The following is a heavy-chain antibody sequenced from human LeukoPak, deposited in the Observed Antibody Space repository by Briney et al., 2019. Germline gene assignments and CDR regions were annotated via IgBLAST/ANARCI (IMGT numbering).Heavy chain of an antibody. CDR3: ARGFRGDNFDY. CDR2: MYHSGST. J-gene: IGHJ4*02. V-gene: IGHV4-34*01. Sequence: SETLSLTCAVYGGSFSGYYWSWIRQPPGKGLEWIGTMYHSGSTNYNPSLKSRVTISVDTSKNQSSLKLSSVTAADTAVYFCARGFRGDNFDYWGQGTLVTVSS. D-gene: IGHD7-27*01. CDR1: GGSFSGYY.